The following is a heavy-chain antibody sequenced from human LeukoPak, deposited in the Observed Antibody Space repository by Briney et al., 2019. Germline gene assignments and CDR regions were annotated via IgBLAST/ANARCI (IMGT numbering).Heavy chain of an antibody. CDR3: ARVVGRGATTVTGY. Sequence: ASVKVSCKASGYTFTGYYMHWVRQAPGQGLEWMGWINPNSGGTNYAQKFQGRVTMTRDTSIGTAYMELSRLRSDDTAVYYCARVVGRGATTVTGYWGQGTLVTVSS. V-gene: IGHV1-2*02. CDR2: INPNSGGT. CDR1: GYTFTGYY. J-gene: IGHJ4*02. D-gene: IGHD1-26*01.